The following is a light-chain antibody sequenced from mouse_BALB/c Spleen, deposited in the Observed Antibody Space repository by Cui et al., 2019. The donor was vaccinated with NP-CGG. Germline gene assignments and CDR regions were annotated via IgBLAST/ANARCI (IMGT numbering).Light chain of an antibody. Sequence: QAVVTQDSALTTSPGETVTLTCRSSTGAVTTNNYANWVQEKPDHLFTGLIGGTNNRAPGVPARFSGSLIGDKAALTITGAQTEDEAIYFCALWCSNHWVFGGGTKLTVL. V-gene: IGLV1*01. CDR3: ALWCSNHWV. J-gene: IGLJ1*01. CDR2: GTN. CDR1: TGAVTTNNY.